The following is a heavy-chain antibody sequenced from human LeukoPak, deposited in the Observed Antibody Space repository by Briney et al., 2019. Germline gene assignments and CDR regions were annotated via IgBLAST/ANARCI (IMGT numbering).Heavy chain of an antibody. V-gene: IGHV3-23*01. CDR3: AKLGMIEYFDY. CDR2: ISGSGGST. D-gene: IGHD3-22*01. CDR1: GFTFSSYW. J-gene: IGHJ4*02. Sequence: GGSLRLSCAASGFTFSSYWMHWVRQAPGKGLVWVSAISGSGGSTYYADSVKGRFTISRDNSKNTLYLQMNSLRAEDTAVYYCAKLGMIEYFDYWGQGTLVTVSS.